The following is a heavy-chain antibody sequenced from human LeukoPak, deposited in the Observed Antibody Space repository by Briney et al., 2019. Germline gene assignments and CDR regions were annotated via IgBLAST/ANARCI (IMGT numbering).Heavy chain of an antibody. CDR3: ARVLRYFDWSLYYYYGMDV. V-gene: IGHV4-39*01. CDR2: IYYSGST. Sequence: SSETLSLTCTVSGGSISSSSYYWGWIRQPPGKGLEWIGSIYYSGSTYYNPSLKSRVTISVDTSKNQFSLKLSSVTAADTAVYYCARVLRYFDWSLYYYYGMDVRGQGTTVTVSS. CDR1: GGSISSSSYY. J-gene: IGHJ6*02. D-gene: IGHD3-9*01.